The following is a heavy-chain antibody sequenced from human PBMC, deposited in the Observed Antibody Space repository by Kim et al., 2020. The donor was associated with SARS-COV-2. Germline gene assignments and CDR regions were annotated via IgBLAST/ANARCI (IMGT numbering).Heavy chain of an antibody. J-gene: IGHJ4*02. CDR2: RSTST. CDR3: VRGDYRDY. D-gene: IGHD2-21*01. V-gene: IGHV3-21*01. Sequence: RSTSTYYAGSVKGRFTISRDNAKNSLYLQMNSLGAEDTAVYYGVRGDYRDYWGQGALVTVSS.